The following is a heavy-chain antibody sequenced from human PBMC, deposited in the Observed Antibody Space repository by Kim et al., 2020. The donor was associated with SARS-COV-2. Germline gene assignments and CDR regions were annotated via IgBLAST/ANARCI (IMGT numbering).Heavy chain of an antibody. Sequence: SETLSLTCIVSGDSISSYYWSWIRQPPGKRLEWIGYIYYSGSTNYNPSFKSRVIISVDTSKNKLSLELSSVTAADTAVYYCARSRRSAYPGHAFDVWGRGTMVTVST. J-gene: IGHJ3*01. CDR2: IYYSGST. CDR1: GDSISSYY. D-gene: IGHD3-22*01. CDR3: ARSRRSAYPGHAFDV. V-gene: IGHV4-59*08.